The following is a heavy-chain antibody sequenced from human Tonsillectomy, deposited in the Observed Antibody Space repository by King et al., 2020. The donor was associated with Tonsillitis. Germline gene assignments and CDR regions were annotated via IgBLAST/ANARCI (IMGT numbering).Heavy chain of an antibody. CDR1: GFTFSPYA. Sequence: VQLVESGGGLVQPGGSLRLSCAASGFTFSPYAMSWVRQAPGKGLEWVSTITGSGGDTYYADSVKGRFSISRDNSKNTLYLQMNSLRAADTAVYYCAQNLPDGSGWYRDYFDYWGQGTRVTVSS. J-gene: IGHJ4*02. D-gene: IGHD6-19*01. CDR3: AQNLPDGSGWYRDYFDY. V-gene: IGHV3-23*04. CDR2: ITGSGGDT.